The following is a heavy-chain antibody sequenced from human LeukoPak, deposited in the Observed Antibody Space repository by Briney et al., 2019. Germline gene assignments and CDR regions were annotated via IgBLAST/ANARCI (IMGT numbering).Heavy chain of an antibody. CDR1: GFTFSSYA. CDR2: ISGSGGST. V-gene: IGHV3-23*01. J-gene: IGHJ4*02. Sequence: GGSLRLSCAASGFTFSSYAMSWVRQAPGKGLEWVSAISGSGGSTYYADSVKGRFTISRDNSKNTLYLQMNSLRAEDTAVYYCARDLIYYYDSSGYQDYWGQGTLVTVSS. D-gene: IGHD3-22*01. CDR3: ARDLIYYYDSSGYQDY.